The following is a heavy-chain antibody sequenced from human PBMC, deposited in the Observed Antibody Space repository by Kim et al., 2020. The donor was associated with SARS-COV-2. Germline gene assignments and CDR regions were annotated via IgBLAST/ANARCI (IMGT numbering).Heavy chain of an antibody. CDR3: ARCYTTGRGWFDP. CDR2: IFRSGRA. CDR1: GGPIDNVAYY. V-gene: IGHV4-31*03. D-gene: IGHD2-2*02. Sequence: SETLSLTCSVSGGPIDNVAYYWSWIRQRPGQGLEWIGYIFRSGRAPYNPSLKSRLTISMDTSKNQFSLEVTSVTAADTAVYYCARCYTTGRGWFDPWGRGTLVTVSS. J-gene: IGHJ5*02.